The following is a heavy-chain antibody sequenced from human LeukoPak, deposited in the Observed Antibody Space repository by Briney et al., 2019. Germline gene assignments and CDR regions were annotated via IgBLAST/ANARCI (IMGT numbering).Heavy chain of an antibody. CDR2: IYYSGST. V-gene: IGHV4-30-4*01. J-gene: IGHJ6*02. CDR3: ARATCGFTAGDYYGMDV. D-gene: IGHD2-21*01. Sequence: PSETLSLTCTVSGGSISSGDYYWSWIRQPPGKGLEWIGYIYYSGSTYYNPSLKSRVTISVDTSKNQFSLKLSSVTAADTAVYYCARATCGFTAGDYYGMDVWGQGTTVTVSS. CDR1: GGSISSGDYY.